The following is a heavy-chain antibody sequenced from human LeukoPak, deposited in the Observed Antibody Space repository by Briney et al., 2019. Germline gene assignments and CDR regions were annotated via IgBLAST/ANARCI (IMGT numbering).Heavy chain of an antibody. CDR2: IYYSGST. D-gene: IGHD2-15*01. CDR1: GYSISSGYY. Sequence: PSETLSLTCAVSGYSISSGYYWGWIRQPPGKGLEWIGYIYYSGSTYYNPSLKSRVTISVDTSKNQFSLKLSSVTAADTAVYYCARELRYCSGGSCYDYYYYYYMDVWGKGTTVTVSS. J-gene: IGHJ6*03. V-gene: IGHV4-38-2*02. CDR3: ARELRYCSGGSCYDYYYYYYMDV.